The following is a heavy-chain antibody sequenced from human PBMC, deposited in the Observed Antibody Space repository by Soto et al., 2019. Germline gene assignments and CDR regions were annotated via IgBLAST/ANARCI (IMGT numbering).Heavy chain of an antibody. CDR1: GGSFSGYY. CDR2: INHSGST. V-gene: IGHV4-34*01. CDR3: ARGVVLVWDQRSGAYYYYAMDV. Sequence: QVQLQQWGAGLLKPSETLSLTCAVYGGSFSGYYWSWIRQPPGKGLEWIGEINHSGSTNYNPSLKSRVTISVDTSKNQFSLKLSSVSAADTAVYYCARGVVLVWDQRSGAYYYYAMDVWGQGTTVTVSS. D-gene: IGHD2-2*01. J-gene: IGHJ6*02.